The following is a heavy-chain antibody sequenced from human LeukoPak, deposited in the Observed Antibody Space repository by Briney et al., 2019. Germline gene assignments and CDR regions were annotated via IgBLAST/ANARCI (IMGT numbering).Heavy chain of an antibody. CDR2: ISSSGSTI. D-gene: IGHD2-2*01. V-gene: IGHV3-48*03. CDR1: GFTFSNHE. CDR3: ARAGQFDGIVVTPPAVVGDY. Sequence: GGSLRLSCAASGFTFSNHEINWVRQAPGKGLEWVSYISSSGSTIYYADFVKGRFTISRDNAKNSLYLQMNSLRVEDTAVYFCARAGQFDGIVVTPPAVVGDYWGQGTLVTVSS. J-gene: IGHJ4*02.